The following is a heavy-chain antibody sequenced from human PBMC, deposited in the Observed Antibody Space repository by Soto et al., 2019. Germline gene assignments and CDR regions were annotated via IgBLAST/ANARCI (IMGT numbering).Heavy chain of an antibody. J-gene: IGHJ4*02. D-gene: IGHD3-22*01. CDR1: GFTFSSYS. Sequence: EVQLVESGGGLVKPGGSLRLSCAASGFTFSSYSMNWVRQAPGKGLEWVSSISSSSSYIYYADSVKGLFTISRDNAKNSLYLQMNRLRAEDTAVYYCARDQGFDYYDSSGHRAHWGQGTLVTVSS. V-gene: IGHV3-21*01. CDR3: ARDQGFDYYDSSGHRAH. CDR2: ISSSSSYI.